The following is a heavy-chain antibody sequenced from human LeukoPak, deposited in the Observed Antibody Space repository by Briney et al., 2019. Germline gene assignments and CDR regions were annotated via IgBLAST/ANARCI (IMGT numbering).Heavy chain of an antibody. CDR2: INTGIGDT. D-gene: IGHD4-23*01. J-gene: IGHJ2*01. Sequence: ASVKVSCKASGYTFTSYAIHWVRQAPGQRLEWMGWINTGIGDTKYSQKFQGRVTVTWDTSASTAYMELSSLRSEDTAVYYCARGSYGGTSNWYFDLWGRGTLVAVSS. CDR1: GYTFTSYA. V-gene: IGHV1-3*04. CDR3: ARGSYGGTSNWYFDL.